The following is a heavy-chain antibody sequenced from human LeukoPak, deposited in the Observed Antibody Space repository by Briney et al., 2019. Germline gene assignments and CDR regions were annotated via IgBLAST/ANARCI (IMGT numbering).Heavy chain of an antibody. CDR1: GYTFTSYG. V-gene: IGHV1-18*01. CDR3: ARDYYSDFDY. CDR2: ISAYNGNT. J-gene: IGHJ4*02. Sequence: ASVKVSCKASGYTFTSYGISWVRQAPGQGLEWMGWISAYNGNTKYSQKFQGRVTITRDTSASTAYMELSSLRSEDTAVYYCARDYYSDFDYWGQGTLVTVSS. D-gene: IGHD3-22*01.